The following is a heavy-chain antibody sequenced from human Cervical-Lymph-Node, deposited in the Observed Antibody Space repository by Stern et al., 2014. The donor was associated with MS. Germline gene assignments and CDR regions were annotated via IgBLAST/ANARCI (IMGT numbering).Heavy chain of an antibody. V-gene: IGHV5-51*01. CDR3: ARPHSPGWSYYFDF. D-gene: IGHD6-19*01. CDR2: IFPGASDT. J-gene: IGHJ4*02. Sequence: EVQLVESGAEVREPGQSLTISCNISGYTFTDYWIAWVRQMSGKGLEWMGAIFPGASDTRYSPSFQGHVTISVDTSINTAYLQWSDLRASDTAMYYCARPHSPGWSYYFDFWGQGTLVAVSS. CDR1: GYTFTDYW.